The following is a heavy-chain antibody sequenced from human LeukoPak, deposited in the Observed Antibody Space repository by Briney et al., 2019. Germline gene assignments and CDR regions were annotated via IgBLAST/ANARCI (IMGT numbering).Heavy chain of an antibody. J-gene: IGHJ1*01. CDR3: ARVQYYDSSGYYRAEYFQH. V-gene: IGHV1-69*05. Sequence: GASVKVSCKASGGTFSSYAISWVRQAPGQGLEWMGRIIPIFGTANYAQKFQGRVTITTDESTSTAYMELSSLRSEDTDVYYCARVQYYDSSGYYRAEYFQHWGQGTLVTVSS. D-gene: IGHD3-22*01. CDR1: GGTFSSYA. CDR2: IIPIFGTA.